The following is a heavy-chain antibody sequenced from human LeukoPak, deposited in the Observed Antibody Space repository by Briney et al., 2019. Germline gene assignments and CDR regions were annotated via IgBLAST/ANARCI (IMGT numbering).Heavy chain of an antibody. D-gene: IGHD4/OR15-4a*01. J-gene: IGHJ4*02. V-gene: IGHV3-48*01. Sequence: PGGSLRLSCAASGFTFSSYSMNWVRQAPGKGLEWVSYISSSSSTIYYADSVKGRFTISRDNSKNTLYLQMNSLRPEDTAVYYCTKPDSAMTMNYFDYWGQGTLVTVSP. CDR1: GFTFSSYS. CDR3: TKPDSAMTMNYFDY. CDR2: ISSSSSTI.